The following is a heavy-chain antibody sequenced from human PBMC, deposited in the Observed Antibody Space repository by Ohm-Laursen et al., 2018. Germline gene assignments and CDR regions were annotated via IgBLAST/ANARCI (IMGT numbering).Heavy chain of an antibody. Sequence: SVKVSCKASGYTFTSYDINWVRQATGQGLEWMGWMNPNSGNTGYAQKFQGRVTMTRNTSISTAYMELSSLRAEDTAVYYCARDVAHGGYGFGMDVWGQGTTVTVSS. CDR1: GYTFTSYD. V-gene: IGHV1-8*01. CDR2: MNPNSGNT. CDR3: ARDVAHGGYGFGMDV. D-gene: IGHD5-12*01. J-gene: IGHJ6*02.